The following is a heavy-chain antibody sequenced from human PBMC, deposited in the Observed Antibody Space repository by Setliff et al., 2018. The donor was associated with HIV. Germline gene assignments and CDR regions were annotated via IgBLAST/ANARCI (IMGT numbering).Heavy chain of an antibody. V-gene: IGHV4-39*07. D-gene: IGHD1-26*01. CDR2: MHYSGST. CDR1: GGSISSSNYY. J-gene: IGHJ4*02. CDR3: ASGGHRLHDY. Sequence: SETLSLTCTVSGGSISSSNYYWGWIRQPPGKGMEYIGSMHYSGSTYYNPSLKSRVTISVDTSKNQFSLNLRSVTAADTAVYFCASGGHRLHDYWGQGTLVTVSS.